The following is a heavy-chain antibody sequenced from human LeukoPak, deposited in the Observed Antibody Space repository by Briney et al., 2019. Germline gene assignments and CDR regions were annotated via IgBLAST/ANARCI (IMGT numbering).Heavy chain of an antibody. J-gene: IGHJ6*02. CDR2: IYYSGST. Sequence: SETLSLTCTVSGGSISSYYWSWVRQPPGKGLEWIGYIYYSGSTNYNPSLKSRVTISVDTSKNQFSLKLSSVTAADTAVYYCARGDYDYVWGSYYGMDVWGQGTTVTVSS. V-gene: IGHV4-59*12. CDR1: GGSISSYY. D-gene: IGHD3-16*01. CDR3: ARGDYDYVWGSYYGMDV.